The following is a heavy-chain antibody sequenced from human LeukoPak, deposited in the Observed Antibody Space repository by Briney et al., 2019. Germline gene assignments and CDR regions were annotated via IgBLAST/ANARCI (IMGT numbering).Heavy chain of an antibody. V-gene: IGHV4-39*07. Sequence: SETLSLTCTVSGGSISSSSYYWGWIRQPPGKGLEWIGRIYTSGSTNYNPSLKSRVTMSVDTSKNQFSLKLSSVTAADTAVYYCAREGGSYYFDYWGQGTLVTVSS. CDR3: AREGGSYYFDY. J-gene: IGHJ4*02. CDR2: IYTSGST. CDR1: GGSISSSSYY. D-gene: IGHD1-26*01.